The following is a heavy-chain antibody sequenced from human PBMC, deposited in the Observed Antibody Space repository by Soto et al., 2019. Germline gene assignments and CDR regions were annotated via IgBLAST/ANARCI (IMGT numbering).Heavy chain of an antibody. CDR3: AKAPPYGGHIFDH. J-gene: IGHJ5*02. D-gene: IGHD4-17*01. CDR1: GFSFSSFG. Sequence: SLRLSCAASGFSFSSFGMSWVRQAPGKGLEWVATTSASGGSAFYADSVKGRFTISRDNSKNTLYLQMNSLRAEDTAEYFCAKAPPYGGHIFDHWGQGTLVTVSS. V-gene: IGHV3-23*01. CDR2: TSASGGSA.